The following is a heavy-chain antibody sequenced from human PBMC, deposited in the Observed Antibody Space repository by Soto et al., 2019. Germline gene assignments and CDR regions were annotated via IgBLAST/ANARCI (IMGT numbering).Heavy chain of an antibody. V-gene: IGHV4-30-2*01. CDR1: GGSISSGGYS. J-gene: IGHJ2*01. CDR2: IYHSGST. CDR3: ARAETWNYDDYWYFDL. Sequence: SETLSLTCAVSGGSISSGGYSWSWIRQPPGKGLEWIGYIYHSGSTYYNPSLKSRVTISVDRSKNQFSLKLSSVTAADTAVYYRARAETWNYDDYWYFDLWGRGTLVTVSS. D-gene: IGHD1-7*01.